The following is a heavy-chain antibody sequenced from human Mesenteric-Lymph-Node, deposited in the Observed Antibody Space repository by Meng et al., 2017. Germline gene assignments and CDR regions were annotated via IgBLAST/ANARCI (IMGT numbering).Heavy chain of an antibody. CDR3: ARKSGNANILT. J-gene: IGHJ4*02. Sequence: QGQPVESGGGLVKPGGSLRLSCAASGFTFNNYYMTWIRQAPGKGLEWVSYISSSGDVIDYADSVKGRFTISRDNAKNSLSLQMNSLRGEDTAVYYCARKSGNANILTWGQGTLVTVSS. D-gene: IGHD1-26*01. V-gene: IGHV3-11*01. CDR2: ISSSGDVI. CDR1: GFTFNNYY.